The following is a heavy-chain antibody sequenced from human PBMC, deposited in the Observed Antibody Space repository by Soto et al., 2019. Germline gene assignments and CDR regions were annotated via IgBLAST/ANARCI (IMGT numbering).Heavy chain of an antibody. J-gene: IGHJ6*02. V-gene: IGHV4-34*01. Sequence: QVQLQQWGAGLLKPSETLSHTCAVYGGSFSGYYWSWIRQPPGKALEGVGEINHSGSTNYNPSLTSRVTISVDTSKNQFSLKLSSVTAADTAVYYCARTTIRYSSSWYRYYYGMDVWGQGTTVTVSS. CDR2: INHSGST. D-gene: IGHD6-13*01. CDR3: ARTTIRYSSSWYRYYYGMDV. CDR1: GGSFSGYY.